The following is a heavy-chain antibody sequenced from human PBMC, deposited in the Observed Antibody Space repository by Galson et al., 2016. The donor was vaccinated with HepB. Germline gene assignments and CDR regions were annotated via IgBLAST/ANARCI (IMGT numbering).Heavy chain of an antibody. CDR2: INHSGSV. CDR3: ARRDREYSYGYLYYYQY. V-gene: IGHV4-34*01. J-gene: IGHJ4*02. D-gene: IGHD5-18*01. Sequence: SETLSLTCGVYGGSFSGYYWTWIRQPPGKGLEWIGEINHSGSVNYNPSLKSRVTMSIDTSKNQVSLKLTSVTAADRGVYYCARRDREYSYGYLYYYQYWGQGTLVTVSS. CDR1: GGSFSGYY.